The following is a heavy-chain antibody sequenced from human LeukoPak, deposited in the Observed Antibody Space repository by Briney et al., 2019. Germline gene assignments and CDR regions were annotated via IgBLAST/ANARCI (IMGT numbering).Heavy chain of an antibody. V-gene: IGHV1-46*01. CDR1: GYTFTSYY. D-gene: IGHD3-10*01. J-gene: IGHJ5*02. CDR2: INPSGGST. CDR3: ARDRGPMVRGVLFSPHNYFDP. Sequence: ASVKVSCKASGYTFTSYYMHWVRQAPGQGLEWMGIINPSGGSTSYAQKFQGRVTMTRDTSTSTAYMELRSLRSDDTAMYYCARDRGPMVRGVLFSPHNYFDPWGQGTLVTVSS.